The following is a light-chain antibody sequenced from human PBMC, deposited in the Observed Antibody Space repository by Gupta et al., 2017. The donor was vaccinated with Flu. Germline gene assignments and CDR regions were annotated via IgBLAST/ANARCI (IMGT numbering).Light chain of an antibody. CDR2: KVS. Sequence: DVVMTQSPLSLPVTLGQPASISCRSSQSLVYSDGNTYLSWFQQRPGQSPRRLIYKVSRRDSRVPDRFSGSGSGTDFTLKISRAEADDIGVYYCRQGKHWPLTFGHGTKVDIK. V-gene: IGKV2-30*01. CDR3: RQGKHWPLT. CDR1: QSLVYSDGNTY. J-gene: IGKJ3*01.